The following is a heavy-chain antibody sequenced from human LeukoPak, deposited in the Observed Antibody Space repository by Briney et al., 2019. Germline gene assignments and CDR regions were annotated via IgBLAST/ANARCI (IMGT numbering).Heavy chain of an antibody. J-gene: IGHJ4*02. CDR2: INHSGST. V-gene: IGHV4-34*01. Sequence: SETLSLTCAVYGGSFSGYYWSWIRQPPGKGLEWIGEINHSGSTNYNPSLKSRVTISVDTSKNQFSLKLSSVAAADTAVYYCASRWSIAARRDYWGQGTLVTVSS. D-gene: IGHD6-6*01. CDR1: GGSFSGYY. CDR3: ASRWSIAARRDY.